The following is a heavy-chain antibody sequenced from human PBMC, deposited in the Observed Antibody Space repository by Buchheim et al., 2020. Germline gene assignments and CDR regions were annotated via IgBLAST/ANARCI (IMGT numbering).Heavy chain of an antibody. J-gene: IGHJ4*02. D-gene: IGHD3-10*02. Sequence: QVQLQESGPGLVKPSQTLTLTCSVSGDSMTTGSYFWSWVRHHPVRGLEWIGYVYKSGRTEYNPSLKSRVSISIDTSNNQFSLQLTSVTAADTAVYHCAREVDHYYVLGTYYYFDHWGQGAL. CDR2: VYKSGRT. V-gene: IGHV4-31*03. CDR3: AREVDHYYVLGTYYYFDH. CDR1: GDSMTTGSYF.